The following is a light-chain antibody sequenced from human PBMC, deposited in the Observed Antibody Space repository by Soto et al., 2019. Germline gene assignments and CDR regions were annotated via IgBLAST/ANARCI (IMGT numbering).Light chain of an antibody. CDR3: QSYNDWPFT. V-gene: IGKV3-15*01. CDR1: ESLSTY. Sequence: EIVMTQSPATLSVSPGERFTFSCRASESLSTYLAWYQQKPGQAPRLLIYGASTKATGIPARFSGSGSATDFTLTISSLLSEDFAVYYCQSYNDWPFTFGQGTKLEI. CDR2: GAS. J-gene: IGKJ2*01.